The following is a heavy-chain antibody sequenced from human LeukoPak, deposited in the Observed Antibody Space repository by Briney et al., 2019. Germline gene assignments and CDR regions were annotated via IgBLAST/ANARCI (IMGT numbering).Heavy chain of an antibody. CDR1: GYTLIELS. Sequence: ASVKVSCKVSGYTLIELSMHWVRQAPGKGLEWMGGFDPEDGETIYAQKFQGRVTMTEDTSTDTAYMELSSLRSEDTAVYYCATRTGYSSSWTDYYYMDVWGKGTTVTVSS. J-gene: IGHJ6*03. V-gene: IGHV1-24*01. CDR3: ATRTGYSSSWTDYYYMDV. CDR2: FDPEDGET. D-gene: IGHD6-13*01.